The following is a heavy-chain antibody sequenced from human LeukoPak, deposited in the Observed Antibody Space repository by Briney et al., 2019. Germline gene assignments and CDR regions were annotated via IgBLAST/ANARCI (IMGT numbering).Heavy chain of an antibody. Sequence: GGSLRLSCAVSEFTFSNYAMHWVRQPPGKGLEWVAVVSSHGNDGYYADSVRGRFTIPRDNSKNTLYLQIDSLRLEDRAIYYCTRDAYNFNDFDYWGQGTLVTVSS. J-gene: IGHJ4*02. CDR3: TRDAYNFNDFDY. CDR2: VSSHGNDG. D-gene: IGHD5-24*01. V-gene: IGHV3-30*17. CDR1: EFTFSNYA.